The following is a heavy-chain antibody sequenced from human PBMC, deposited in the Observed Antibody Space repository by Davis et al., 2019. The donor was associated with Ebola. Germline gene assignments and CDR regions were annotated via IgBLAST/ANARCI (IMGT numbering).Heavy chain of an antibody. CDR1: GFTFSSNS. Sequence: PAGSLSLSCAASGFTFSSNSMNWVRQAPGKGLEWVSFISSSSTYIYYADSVKGRFTASRDNAKNSLYLQMNSLRAEDTAVYYCVRDPALVVTGGGWFFGLWGRGTLVTVSS. CDR3: VRDPALVVTGGGWFFGL. D-gene: IGHD2-21*02. V-gene: IGHV3-21*01. J-gene: IGHJ2*01. CDR2: ISSSSTYI.